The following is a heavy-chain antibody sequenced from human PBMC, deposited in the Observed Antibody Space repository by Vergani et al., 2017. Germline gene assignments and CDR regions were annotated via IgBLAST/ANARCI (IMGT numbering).Heavy chain of an antibody. CDR1: GYTFTSYA. CDR3: ARRDDSSGYHKAYFDY. CDR2: INAGNGNT. D-gene: IGHD3-22*01. Sequence: QVQLVQSGAEVKKPGASVKVSCKASGYTFTSYAMHWVRQAPGQRLEWMGWINAGNGNTKYSQKFQGRVTITRDTSASTAYMELSSLRSEDTAVYYCARRDDSSGYHKAYFDYWGQGTLVTVSS. J-gene: IGHJ4*02. V-gene: IGHV1-3*01.